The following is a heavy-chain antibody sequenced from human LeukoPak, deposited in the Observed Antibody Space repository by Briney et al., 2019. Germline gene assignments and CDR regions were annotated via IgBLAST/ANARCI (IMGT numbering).Heavy chain of an antibody. Sequence: SETLSLTCTVSGGSISSYYWSWIRQPAGKGLEWIGRIYTSGSTNYNPSLKSRVTMSVDTSKNQFSLKLSSVTAADTSVYYCARGRYSSGWIDYWGQGTLVTVSS. CDR3: ARGRYSSGWIDY. V-gene: IGHV4-4*07. CDR2: IYTSGST. D-gene: IGHD6-19*01. J-gene: IGHJ4*02. CDR1: GGSISSYY.